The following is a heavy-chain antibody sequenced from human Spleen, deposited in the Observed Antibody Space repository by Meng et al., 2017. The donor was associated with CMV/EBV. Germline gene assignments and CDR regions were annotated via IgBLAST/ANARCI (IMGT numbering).Heavy chain of an antibody. J-gene: IGHJ4*02. D-gene: IGHD5-18*01. Sequence: GESLKISCAASGFTFSSYWMSWVRQAPGKGLEWVANVKQDGGEKYYVDSVKGRFTISRDNAKNSLYLQMNSLRVEDTAVYYYARDSNPFTRYSYGLHFDYWGQGTLVTVSS. CDR3: ARDSNPFTRYSYGLHFDY. V-gene: IGHV3-7*01. CDR1: GFTFSSYW. CDR2: VKQDGGEK.